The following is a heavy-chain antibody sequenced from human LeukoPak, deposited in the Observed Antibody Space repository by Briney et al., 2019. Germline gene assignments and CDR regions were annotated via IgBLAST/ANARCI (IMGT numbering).Heavy chain of an antibody. CDR2: IYYSGST. V-gene: IGHV4-59*08. J-gene: IGHJ4*02. D-gene: IGHD3-3*01. Sequence: SETLSLTCTVSGGSISSYYWSWIRQPPGKGLEWIGYIYYSGSTNYNPSLKSRVTISVDTSKNRFSLKLSSVTAADTAVYYCARQTTQLRFLEWLSHFDYWGQGTLVTVSS. CDR1: GGSISSYY. CDR3: ARQTTQLRFLEWLSHFDY.